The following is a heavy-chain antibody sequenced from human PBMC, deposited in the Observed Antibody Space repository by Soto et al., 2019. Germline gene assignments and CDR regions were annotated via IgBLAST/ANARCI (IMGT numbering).Heavy chain of an antibody. V-gene: IGHV4-30-4*01. Sequence: TLSLTCTVSGGSLSSGTYYWSWIRQPPGKGLEWIGYIYHSGSSQSNPSLKSRVTISIDTSKNQFSLELRSVTAADTAVYYCARDLLDTTVDYYFDSWGPGRLVTVSS. CDR2: IYHSGSS. J-gene: IGHJ4*02. CDR1: GGSLSSGTYY. CDR3: ARDLLDTTVDYYFDS. D-gene: IGHD4-17*01.